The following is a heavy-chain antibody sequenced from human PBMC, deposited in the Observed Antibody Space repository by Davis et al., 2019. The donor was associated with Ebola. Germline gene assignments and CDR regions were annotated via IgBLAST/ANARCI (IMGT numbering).Heavy chain of an antibody. CDR3: ARDSTGEGFDY. J-gene: IGHJ4*02. D-gene: IGHD4-11*01. Sequence: GESLKISCAASGFTVSSNYMSWVRQAPGKGLEWVSVIYSGSSTYYADSVKGRFTISRDNSKNTLYLQMNSLRAEDTAVYYCARDSTGEGFDYWGQGTLVTVSS. CDR2: IYSGSST. V-gene: IGHV3-66*01. CDR1: GFTVSSNY.